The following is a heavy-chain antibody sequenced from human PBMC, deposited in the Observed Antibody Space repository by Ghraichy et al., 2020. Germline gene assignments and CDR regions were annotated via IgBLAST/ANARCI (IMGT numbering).Heavy chain of an antibody. Sequence: ASVKVSCKASGYTFTSYYMHWVRQAPGQGLEWMGIINPSGGSTSYAQKFQGRVTMTRDTSTSIVYMELSSLRSEDTAVYYCARDAACSSTSCYPHYYYGMDVWGQGTTVTVSS. V-gene: IGHV1-46*01. CDR3: ARDAACSSTSCYPHYYYGMDV. CDR1: GYTFTSYY. D-gene: IGHD2-2*01. CDR2: INPSGGST. J-gene: IGHJ6*02.